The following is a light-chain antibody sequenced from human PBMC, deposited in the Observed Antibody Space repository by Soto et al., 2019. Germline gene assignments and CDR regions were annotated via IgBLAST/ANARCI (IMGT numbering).Light chain of an antibody. Sequence: AIRMTQSPSSFSASTGDRVTITCRASQGISSYLAWYQQKPGKAPKLLIYAASTLQSGDPSRLSGGGSGTDFTLPIICLKSEDFAIFYCQQYYSYPLIFGGGTRVNIK. V-gene: IGKV1-8*01. J-gene: IGKJ4*01. CDR3: QQYYSYPLI. CDR2: AAS. CDR1: QGISSY.